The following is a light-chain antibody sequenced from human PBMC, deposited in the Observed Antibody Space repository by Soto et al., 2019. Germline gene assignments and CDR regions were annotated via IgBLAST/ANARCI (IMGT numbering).Light chain of an antibody. CDR1: LSVSVY. CDR2: DAS. Sequence: EIVLTQSPATLSLSPGERATLSCRTSLSVSVYLDWYQQKPGQAPRLLISDASNRATGIPARFSGSGSGTDFTLPISSLEPEDFAVYYCHQRQYWPPITFGQGTRLEIK. V-gene: IGKV3-11*01. CDR3: HQRQYWPPIT. J-gene: IGKJ5*01.